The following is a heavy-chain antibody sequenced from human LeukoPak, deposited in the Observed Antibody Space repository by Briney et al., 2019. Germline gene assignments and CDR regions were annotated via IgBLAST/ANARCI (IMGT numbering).Heavy chain of an antibody. CDR3: TRVAQSGPTGWFDP. CDR1: GFNLNSYM. Sequence: GGSLRLSCAASGFNLNSYMLDWVRQAPGKGLEWVSSISSTGSYIYYADSVKGRFTISRDNPGNVVYLQMDSLRAEDTAVYYCTRVAQSGPTGWFDPWGQGTLVTVSS. V-gene: IGHV3-21*01. CDR2: ISSTGSYI. D-gene: IGHD1-1*01. J-gene: IGHJ5*02.